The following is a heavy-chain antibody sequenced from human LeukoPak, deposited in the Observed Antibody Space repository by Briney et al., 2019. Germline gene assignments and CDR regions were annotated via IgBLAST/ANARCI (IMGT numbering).Heavy chain of an antibody. CDR1: GGSISSYY. CDR3: AREGGIQLWSENWFDP. V-gene: IGHV4-59*01. CDR2: IYYSGST. Sequence: SETLSLTCTVSGGSISSYYWSWIRQPPGKGLEWIGYIYYSGSTNYNPTLKSRVTISVDTSKNQFSLKLSSVTAADTAVYYCAREGGIQLWSENWFDPWGQGTLVTVSS. D-gene: IGHD5-18*01. J-gene: IGHJ5*02.